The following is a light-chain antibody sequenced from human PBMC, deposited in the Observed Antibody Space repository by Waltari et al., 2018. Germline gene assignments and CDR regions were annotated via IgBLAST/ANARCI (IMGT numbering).Light chain of an antibody. V-gene: IGKV1-5*03. CDR1: QSISSY. Sequence: DIQMTQSPSTLSASVGDRVTITCRASQSISSYLAWYQQKSGKAPKLLIYKASSLESEVPSRFSGSGSGTELALTVSSLQPDDFATYFCQHFNSYPFTFGQGTKLEIK. CDR2: KAS. CDR3: QHFNSYPFT. J-gene: IGKJ2*01.